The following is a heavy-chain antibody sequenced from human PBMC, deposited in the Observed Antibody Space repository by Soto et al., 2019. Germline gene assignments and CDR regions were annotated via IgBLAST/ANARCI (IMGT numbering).Heavy chain of an antibody. D-gene: IGHD4-17*01. CDR2: IYHSGST. Sequence: SETLSLTCAVSGGSISSSNWWSWVRQPPGKGLEWIGQIYHSGSTNYNPSLKSRVTISVDRSKNQFSLKVSSVTAADTAVYYRARETYGDYVGYFDPWGQGTRVTVSS. CDR1: GGSISSSNW. J-gene: IGHJ5*02. V-gene: IGHV4-4*02. CDR3: ARETYGDYVGYFDP.